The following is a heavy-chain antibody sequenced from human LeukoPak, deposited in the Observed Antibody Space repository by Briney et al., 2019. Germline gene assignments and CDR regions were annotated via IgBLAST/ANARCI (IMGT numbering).Heavy chain of an antibody. CDR3: ARSTVTNPDDAFDI. CDR2: IYYSGST. Sequence: SETLSLTCTVSGGSICSGDYYWSWIRQPPGRGLEWIVYIYYSGSTYYNPSLKSRVTISVDTSKNQFSLKLSSVTAADTAVYYCARSTVTNPDDAFDIWGQGTMVTVSS. J-gene: IGHJ3*02. CDR1: GGSICSGDYY. D-gene: IGHD4-17*01. V-gene: IGHV4-30-4*01.